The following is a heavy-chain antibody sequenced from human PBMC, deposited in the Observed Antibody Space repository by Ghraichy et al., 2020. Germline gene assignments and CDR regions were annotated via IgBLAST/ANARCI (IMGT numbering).Heavy chain of an antibody. D-gene: IGHD3-10*01. J-gene: IGHJ6*02. CDR2: IYHSGST. CDR3: ARCNTGYYYGSGSYTYYYYGMDV. Sequence: SETLSLTCAVSGGSISSSNWWSWVRQPPGKGLEWIGEIYHSGSTNYNPSLKSRVTISVDKSKNQFSLKLSSVTAADTAVYYCARCNTGYYYGSGSYTYYYYGMDVWGQGTTVTVSS. V-gene: IGHV4-4*02. CDR1: GGSISSSNW.